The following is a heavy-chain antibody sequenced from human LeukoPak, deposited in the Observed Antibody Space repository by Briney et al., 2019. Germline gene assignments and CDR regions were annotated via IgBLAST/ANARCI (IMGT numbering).Heavy chain of an antibody. CDR2: IYYSGST. J-gene: IGHJ3*02. D-gene: IGHD1-1*01. V-gene: IGHV4-39*07. Sequence: SETLSLTCTVSGGSISSSSYYWGWIRQTPGKGLEWIGSIYYSGSTFYSPSLKSRVTISVDTSKNQFSLKLSSVTAADTAVYYCARASRGIQLRRDAFDIWGQGTMVTVSS. CDR3: ARASRGIQLRRDAFDI. CDR1: GGSISSSSYY.